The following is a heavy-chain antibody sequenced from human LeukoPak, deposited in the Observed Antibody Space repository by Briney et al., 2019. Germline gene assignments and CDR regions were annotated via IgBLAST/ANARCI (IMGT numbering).Heavy chain of an antibody. J-gene: IGHJ4*02. Sequence: ASVKVSCKASGGTFSSYTISGVRQAPGQGLEWMGGIIPLFGTPDYAQKFQDRLTITADKSTSTAYMELSSLRSEDTAVYYCARVREYFDWSPCFDYWGQGTLVTVSS. CDR1: GGTFSSYT. CDR2: IIPLFGTP. V-gene: IGHV1-69*06. CDR3: ARVREYFDWSPCFDY. D-gene: IGHD3-9*01.